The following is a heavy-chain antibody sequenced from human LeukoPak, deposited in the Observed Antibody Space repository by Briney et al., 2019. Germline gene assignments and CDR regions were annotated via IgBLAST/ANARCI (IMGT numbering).Heavy chain of an antibody. CDR1: GGSISSYY. Sequence: PSETLSLTCTVSGGSISSYYWSWIRQPPGKGLEWIGYIYYSGSTNYNPSLKSRVTISVDTSKNQFSLKLSSVTAADTAVYYCARVGIEDTVNFDYWGQGTLVTVSS. CDR3: ARVGIEDTVNFDY. J-gene: IGHJ4*02. D-gene: IGHD2-21*01. V-gene: IGHV4-59*01. CDR2: IYYSGST.